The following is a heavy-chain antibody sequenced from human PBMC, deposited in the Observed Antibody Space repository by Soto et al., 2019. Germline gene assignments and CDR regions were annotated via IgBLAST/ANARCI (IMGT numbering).Heavy chain of an antibody. CDR2: INHSGST. V-gene: IGHV4-34*01. CDR3: ARDYYDSSGYITDAFDI. J-gene: IGHJ3*02. CDR1: GGSFSGYY. D-gene: IGHD3-22*01. Sequence: SETLSLTCAVYGGSFSGYYWSWIRQPPGKGLEWIGEINHSGSTNYNPSLKSRVTISVDTSKNQFSLKLSSVTAADTAVYYCARDYYDSSGYITDAFDIWGQGTMVTVSS.